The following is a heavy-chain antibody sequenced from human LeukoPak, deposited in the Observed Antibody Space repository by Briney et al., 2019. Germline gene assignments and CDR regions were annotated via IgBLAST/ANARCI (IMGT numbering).Heavy chain of an antibody. Sequence: PSASVKVSCKTSGNTFTDYYIHWVRQAPGQGPEWMGWINPNSGGTNYAQNLQGRVTMTRDTSISTAYMELSRLRSDDTAVYYCARDYERIIMVRGVPLSPQTVFDPWGQGTLVTVSS. CDR2: INPNSGGT. CDR1: GNTFTDYY. D-gene: IGHD3-10*01. V-gene: IGHV1-2*02. J-gene: IGHJ5*02. CDR3: ARDYERIIMVRGVPLSPQTVFDP.